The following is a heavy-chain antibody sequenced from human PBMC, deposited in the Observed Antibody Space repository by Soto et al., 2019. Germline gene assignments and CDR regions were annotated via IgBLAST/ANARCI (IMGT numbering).Heavy chain of an antibody. J-gene: IGHJ4*02. CDR3: TSGERRYFEY. V-gene: IGHV1-69*13. D-gene: IGHD3-10*01. Sequence: QVQLVQSGAEVKKPGSSVKVSCKASGGTFSSHAVNWVRQAPGQGLEWMGGIIPIFGTTKYAQRFQYRVTFTADASTGTAYLDLSSLRSEDTAVYFCTSGERRYFEYWGQGTLVSVSS. CDR1: GGTFSSHA. CDR2: IIPIFGTT.